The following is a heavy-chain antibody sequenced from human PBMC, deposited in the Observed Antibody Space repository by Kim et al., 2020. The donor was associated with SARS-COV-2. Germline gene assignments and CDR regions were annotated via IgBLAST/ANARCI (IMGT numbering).Heavy chain of an antibody. CDR3: AKSSHFLLPHKFDS. J-gene: IGHJ4*02. D-gene: IGHD3-22*01. CDR2: ISDNGGTT. V-gene: IGHV3-23*01. CDR1: GFTFSNHA. Sequence: GGSLRLSCAASGFTFSNHAMSWVRQAPGKGLEWVSTISDNGGTTYYADSVTGRCTISRDNSKNTLYLQMNSLRAEDTALYYCAKSSHFLLPHKFDSWGQGALVTVSS.